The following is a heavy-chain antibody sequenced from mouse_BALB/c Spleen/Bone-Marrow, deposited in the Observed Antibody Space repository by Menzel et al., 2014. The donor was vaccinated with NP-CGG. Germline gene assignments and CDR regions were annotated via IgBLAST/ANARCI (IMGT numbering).Heavy chain of an antibody. J-gene: IGHJ2*01. CDR2: FHPSDSET. D-gene: IGHD4-1*01. CDR3: ARRERTGMNY. CDR1: GYSFTSYW. V-gene: IGHV1-74*04. Sequence: SGAELVRPGASVKLSCKASGYSFTSYWMNWVKQRPGQGLEGIGMFHPSDSETRLNQKFKDKATLTVDKSSSTAYMQLSSPTSEDSAVYYCARRERTGMNYWGQGTTLTVSS.